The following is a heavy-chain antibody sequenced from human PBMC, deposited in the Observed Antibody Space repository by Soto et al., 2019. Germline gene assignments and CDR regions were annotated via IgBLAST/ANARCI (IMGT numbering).Heavy chain of an antibody. Sequence: QVQVVESGGGVVQPGRSLKLSGAASGFTFSNYGMHWVRQAPGKGLEWVAVISHDETYKDYADSVRGRFTISSDNSENTLYLQMISLRAQDAAVYFCARDIWRDGYRYFDFWGQGTLVTVSS. V-gene: IGHV3-33*01. J-gene: IGHJ4*02. CDR1: GFTFSNYG. D-gene: IGHD5-12*01. CDR3: ARDIWRDGYRYFDF. CDR2: ISHDETYK.